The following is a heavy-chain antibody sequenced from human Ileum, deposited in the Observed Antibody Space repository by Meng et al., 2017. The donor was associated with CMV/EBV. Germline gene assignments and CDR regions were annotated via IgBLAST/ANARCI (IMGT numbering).Heavy chain of an antibody. Sequence: CAVYGGSFSGYYWSWIRQPPGKGLEWIGEINHSGSTNYNPSLKSRVTISVDTSKNQFSLKLSSVTAADTAVYYCARATSGWYTNWFDHWGQGTLVTVSS. CDR1: GGSFSGYY. CDR3: ARATSGWYTNWFDH. D-gene: IGHD6-19*01. V-gene: IGHV4-34*01. J-gene: IGHJ5*02. CDR2: INHSGST.